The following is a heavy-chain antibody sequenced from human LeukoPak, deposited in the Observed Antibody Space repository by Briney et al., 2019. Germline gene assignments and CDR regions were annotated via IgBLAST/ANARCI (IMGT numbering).Heavy chain of an antibody. V-gene: IGHV3-48*01. D-gene: IGHD3-10*01. CDR2: ISSSSSTI. CDR3: AKDAGYGSGSYEYWYFDL. CDR1: GFTFSSYS. J-gene: IGHJ2*01. Sequence: GGSLRLSCAASGFTFSSYSMNWVRQAPGKGLEWVSYISSSSSTIYYADSVKGRFTISRDNSKNTLYLQMNSLRAEDTAVYYCAKDAGYGSGSYEYWYFDLWGRGTLVTVSS.